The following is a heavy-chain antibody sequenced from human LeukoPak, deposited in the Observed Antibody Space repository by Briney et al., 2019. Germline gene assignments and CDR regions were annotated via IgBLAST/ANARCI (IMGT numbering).Heavy chain of an antibody. V-gene: IGHV3-53*01. Sequence: GGSLRLSCAASGFTVSSNYMSWVRQAPGKGLEWVSVIYSGGSTYYADSVKGRFTISRDNSKNTLYLQMNSLRAEDTAVYYCARASTYLYAFDIWGQGTMVTVSS. J-gene: IGHJ3*02. CDR3: ARASTYLYAFDI. CDR2: IYSGGST. D-gene: IGHD2/OR15-2a*01. CDR1: GFTVSSNY.